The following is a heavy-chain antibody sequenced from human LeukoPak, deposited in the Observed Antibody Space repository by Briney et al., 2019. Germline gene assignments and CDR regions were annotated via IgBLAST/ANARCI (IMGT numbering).Heavy chain of an antibody. J-gene: IGHJ3*02. D-gene: IGHD3-22*01. CDR1: GYTFTGYY. CDR2: INPNSGGT. CDR3: ASGITPYDRARIDI. V-gene: IGHV1-2*06. Sequence: GASVKVSCKASGYTFTGYYMHWVRQAPGQGLEWMGRINPNSGGTNYAQKFQGRVTMTRDTSISTAYMELSRLRSDDTAVYYRASGITPYDRARIDIWGQGTMVTVSS.